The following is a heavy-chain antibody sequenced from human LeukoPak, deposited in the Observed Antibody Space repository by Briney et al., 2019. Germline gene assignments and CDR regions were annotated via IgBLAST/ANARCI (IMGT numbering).Heavy chain of an antibody. V-gene: IGHV3-7*05. D-gene: IGHD4-23*01. J-gene: IGHJ4*02. CDR3: ARETRGTVGSY. CDR1: GFTFRSYS. CDR2: LKQDGSDK. Sequence: GGSLRLSCAASGFTFRSYSMNWVRQAPGKGLEWVASLKQDGSDKYYVDSVKGRFTISRDNAENSLYLQMNSLRAEDTAVYYCARETRGTVGSYWGRGTLVTVSS.